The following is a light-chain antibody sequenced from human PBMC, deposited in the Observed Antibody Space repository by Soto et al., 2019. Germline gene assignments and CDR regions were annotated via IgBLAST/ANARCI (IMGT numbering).Light chain of an antibody. Sequence: EIVMTQSPATLSVSPGGRATLACRASQSVSSDLAWYQQKPGQSPRLLIYGSSTRPTGIPARFSGSGSGTEFTLTISSLQSEDFAVDYCQQYYNWPYTVGQGTNLEIK. CDR2: GSS. V-gene: IGKV3-15*01. J-gene: IGKJ2*01. CDR1: QSVSSD. CDR3: QQYYNWPYT.